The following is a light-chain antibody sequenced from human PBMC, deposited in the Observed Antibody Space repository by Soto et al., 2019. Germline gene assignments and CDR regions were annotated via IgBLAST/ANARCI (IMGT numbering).Light chain of an antibody. V-gene: IGLV2-23*03. CDR1: SSDFGGYNV. J-gene: IGLJ3*02. CDR2: EGT. CDR3: CSYADTSTFWVV. Sequence: QSVLTQPASVSGSLGQSITISCSGTSSDFGGYNVVSWYQQHPGKAPKLIIYEGTKRPSGVSNRFSGSKSGNAASLTISGLQTEDEADYYCCSYADTSTFWVVFSGGTKLTVL.